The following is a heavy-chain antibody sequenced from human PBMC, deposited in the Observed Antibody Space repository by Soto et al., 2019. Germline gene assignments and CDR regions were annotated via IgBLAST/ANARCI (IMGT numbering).Heavy chain of an antibody. D-gene: IGHD6-13*01. CDR2: IYYSGST. CDR1: GGSISSSSYY. V-gene: IGHV4-39*01. Sequence: QLQLQESGPGLVKPSETLSLTCTVSGGSISSSSYYWGWIRQPPGKGLEWIGSIYYSGSTYYNPSLKSRVTISLDTSKNQFSLKLSSVTAADTAVYYCARHLYSSSWYLDAFDIWGQGTMVTVSS. CDR3: ARHLYSSSWYLDAFDI. J-gene: IGHJ3*02.